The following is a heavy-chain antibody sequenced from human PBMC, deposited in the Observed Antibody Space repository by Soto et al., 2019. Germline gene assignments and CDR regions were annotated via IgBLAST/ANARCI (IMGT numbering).Heavy chain of an antibody. V-gene: IGHV3-23*01. CDR3: AKASAPGGTYFPLWF. CDR1: GFTFSCYG. J-gene: IGHJ4*02. Sequence: GGSLRLSCAASGFTFSCYGMSWVRQAPGKGLEWVSSISGSGGSTYYADSVKGRFTISRDNSKNTLYLQMNSLRAEDTAVYYCAKASAPGGTYFPLWFWGQGTLVTVSS. D-gene: IGHD1-26*01. CDR2: ISGSGGST.